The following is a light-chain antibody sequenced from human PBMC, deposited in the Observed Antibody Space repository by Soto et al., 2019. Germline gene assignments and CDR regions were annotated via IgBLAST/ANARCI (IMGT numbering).Light chain of an antibody. CDR1: SSNIGAGYD. J-gene: IGLJ1*01. CDR2: GNS. Sequence: HSVLTQPPSVSGAPGQRVTISCTGSSSNIGAGYDVHWYQQLPGTAPKLLIYGNSNRPSGVPDRFSGSKSGTSASLAITGLQAEDEADYYCQSYDSSLSVYVFGTGTKVTV. CDR3: QSYDSSLSVYV. V-gene: IGLV1-40*01.